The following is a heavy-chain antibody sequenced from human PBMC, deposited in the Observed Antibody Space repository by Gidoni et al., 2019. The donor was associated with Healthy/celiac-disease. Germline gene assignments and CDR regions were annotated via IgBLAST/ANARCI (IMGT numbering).Heavy chain of an antibody. CDR1: GYTFTSYA. CDR3: ARDLGMGFFDY. Sequence: QVQLVQSGAEVKKPGASVKVSCKASGYTFTSYAMHWVRQAPGQRLEWMGWINAGNGNTKYSQKFQGRVTITRDTAASTAYMELSSLRSEDTAVYYCARDLGMGFFDYWGQGTLVTVSS. D-gene: IGHD3-16*01. V-gene: IGHV1-3*01. CDR2: INAGNGNT. J-gene: IGHJ4*02.